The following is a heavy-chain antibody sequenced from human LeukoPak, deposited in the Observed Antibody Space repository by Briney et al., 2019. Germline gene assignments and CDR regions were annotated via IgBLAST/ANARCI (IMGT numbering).Heavy chain of an antibody. Sequence: ASVKVSCKASGYTFTGYHMHWVRQAPGQGLEWMGWINPNSGGTNYAQKFQGRVTMTRDTSISTAYMELSRLRSDDTAVYYCAREESEYSSGWYYWFDPWGQGTLVTVSS. J-gene: IGHJ5*02. CDR1: GYTFTGYH. V-gene: IGHV1-2*02. D-gene: IGHD6-19*01. CDR2: INPNSGGT. CDR3: AREESEYSSGWYYWFDP.